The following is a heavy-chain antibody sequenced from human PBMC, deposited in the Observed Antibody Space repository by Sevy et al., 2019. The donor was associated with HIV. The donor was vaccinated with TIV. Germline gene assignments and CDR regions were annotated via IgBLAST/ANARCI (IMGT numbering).Heavy chain of an antibody. CDR2: INPNSGGT. Sequence: ASVKVSCKASGYTFTGYYMHWVRQAPGQGLEWMGRINPNSGGTNYAQKFQGRVTMTRDTSISTAYMELSRLRSNDTAAYYCARGLSNIVVVPAAPDYWGQGTLVTVSS. CDR3: ARGLSNIVVVPAAPDY. V-gene: IGHV1-2*06. CDR1: GYTFTGYY. J-gene: IGHJ4*02. D-gene: IGHD2-2*01.